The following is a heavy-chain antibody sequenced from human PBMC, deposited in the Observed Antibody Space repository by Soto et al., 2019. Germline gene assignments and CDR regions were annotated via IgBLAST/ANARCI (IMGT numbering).Heavy chain of an antibody. V-gene: IGHV1-58*01. CDR3: AADPSLYSSGWYRGYYYYYYGMDV. J-gene: IGHJ6*02. Sequence: SVKVSCKASGFTFTSSAVQWVRQARGQRLEWIGWIVVGSGNTNYAQKFQERVTITRDMSTSTAYMELSSLRSEDTAVYYCAADPSLYSSGWYRGYYYYYYGMDVWGQGTTVTVSS. CDR1: GFTFTSSA. CDR2: IVVGSGNT. D-gene: IGHD6-19*01.